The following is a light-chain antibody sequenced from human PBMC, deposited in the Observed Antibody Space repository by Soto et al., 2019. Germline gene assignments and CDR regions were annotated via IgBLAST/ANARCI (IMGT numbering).Light chain of an antibody. CDR1: SSNIGAGYD. J-gene: IGLJ1*01. CDR2: EGS. CDR3: CSYAGSSTYV. V-gene: IGLV2-23*01. Sequence: QSALTQPPSVSGAPGQRVTISCTGSSSNIGAGYDVHWYQQHPGKAPKLMIYEGSKRPSGVSNRFSGSKSGNTASLTISGLQAEDEADYYCCSYAGSSTYVFGTGTKVTVL.